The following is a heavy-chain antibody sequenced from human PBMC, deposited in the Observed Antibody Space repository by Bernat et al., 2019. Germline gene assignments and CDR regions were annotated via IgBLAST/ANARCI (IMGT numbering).Heavy chain of an antibody. CDR2: ISSSSSTI. Sequence: EVQLVESGGGLVQPGGSLRLSCAASGFTFSSYSMNWVRQAPGKGLEWVSYISSSSSTIYYADSVKGRFTISRDNAKNSLYLQMNSLRAEDTAVYYCASGVLLWFREPGYWGQGTLVTVSS. V-gene: IGHV3-48*01. J-gene: IGHJ4*02. CDR3: ASGVLLWFREPGY. CDR1: GFTFSSYS. D-gene: IGHD3-10*01.